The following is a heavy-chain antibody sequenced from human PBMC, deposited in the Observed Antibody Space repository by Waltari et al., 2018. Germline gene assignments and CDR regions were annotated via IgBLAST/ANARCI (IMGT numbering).Heavy chain of an antibody. D-gene: IGHD3-10*01. Sequence: QVQLVQSGAEGKKPGASVKVSCKASGYTFTGYYMHWVRQAPGQGLEWMGRINPNSGGTNYAQKFQGRVTMTRDTSISTAYMELSRLRSDDTAVYYCARVPYGSGSHINDYWGQGTLVTVSS. J-gene: IGHJ4*02. CDR1: GYTFTGYY. CDR2: INPNSGGT. CDR3: ARVPYGSGSHINDY. V-gene: IGHV1-2*06.